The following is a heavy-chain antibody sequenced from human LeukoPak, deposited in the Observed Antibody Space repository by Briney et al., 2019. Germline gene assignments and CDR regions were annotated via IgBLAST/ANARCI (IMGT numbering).Heavy chain of an antibody. CDR3: ARDSTYYYGSGTSHWFDP. CDR2: IKGDGSEK. J-gene: IGHJ5*02. CDR1: GFTFGSYW. V-gene: IGHV3-7*03. Sequence: GGSLRLSCAASGFTFGSYWMSWVRQAPGKGLEWVANIKGDGSEKYYVDSVKGRFTISRDNAQNSLYLQINSLRAEDTAVYYCARDSTYYYGSGTSHWFDPWGQGTLVTVSS. D-gene: IGHD3-10*01.